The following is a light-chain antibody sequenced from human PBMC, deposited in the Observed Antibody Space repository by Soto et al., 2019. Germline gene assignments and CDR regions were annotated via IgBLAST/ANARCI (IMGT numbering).Light chain of an antibody. CDR1: QSFSGSY. CDR2: GAS. Sequence: EIVLTQSPGTLLLSPGERATLSCRASQSFSGSYLAWYQQKPGQAPRLLVYGASSRATGIPDRFSGSGSGTDFTLTISRLEPEDFAVYYCQQYGSSRTFGQGTKVEIK. V-gene: IGKV3-20*01. CDR3: QQYGSSRT. J-gene: IGKJ1*01.